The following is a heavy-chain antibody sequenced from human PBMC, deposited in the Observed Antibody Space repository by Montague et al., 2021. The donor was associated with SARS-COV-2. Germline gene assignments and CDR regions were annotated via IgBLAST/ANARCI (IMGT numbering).Heavy chain of an antibody. Sequence: SETLSLTCTVSGGSISSYYWSWIRQPPGKGLEWIGYMYYSGSNNYNPSLQSRVTLSVDTSMNQFSLKLSSVNAADTAVYYCARDFDYWGQGTLVTVAS. CDR3: ARDFDY. CDR1: GGSISSYY. J-gene: IGHJ4*02. CDR2: MYYSGSN. V-gene: IGHV4-59*13.